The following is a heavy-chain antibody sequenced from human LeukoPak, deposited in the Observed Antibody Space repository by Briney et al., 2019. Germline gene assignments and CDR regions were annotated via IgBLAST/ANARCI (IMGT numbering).Heavy chain of an antibody. CDR2: INPNSGGT. V-gene: IGHV1-2*02. D-gene: IGHD3-22*01. CDR1: GYTFTAYY. CDR3: ARAYYYDSSGPHGGY. Sequence: ASVKVSCKASGYTFTAYYMHWVRQAPGQGLEWMGWINPNSGGTNYAQKFQGRVTMTRDTSISTAYMELSRLRSDDTAVYYCARAYYYDSSGPHGGYWGQGTLVTVSS. J-gene: IGHJ4*02.